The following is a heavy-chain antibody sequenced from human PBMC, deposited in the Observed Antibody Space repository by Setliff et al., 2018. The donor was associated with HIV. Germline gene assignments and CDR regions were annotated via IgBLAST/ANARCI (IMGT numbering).Heavy chain of an antibody. Sequence: SETLSLTCTVSGGSMNSSSYYWGWIRQPPGKGLEWLGSIYYSGKTYDNPSLKSRVTLSVDTSKNQFFLKLNSVTAADTAVYYCARRKSGSYFDAFDIWGQGTMVTVSS. J-gene: IGHJ3*02. CDR2: IYYSGKT. V-gene: IGHV4-39*01. CDR1: GGSMNSSSYY. CDR3: ARRKSGSYFDAFDI. D-gene: IGHD1-26*01.